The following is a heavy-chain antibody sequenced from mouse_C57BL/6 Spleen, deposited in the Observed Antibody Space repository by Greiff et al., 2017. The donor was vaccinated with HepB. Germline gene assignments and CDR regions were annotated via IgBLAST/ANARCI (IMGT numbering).Heavy chain of an antibody. CDR2: IWTGGGT. CDR3: ARNSNYYGSSSYYYAMDY. Sequence: VQLQESGPGLVAPSQSLSITCTVSGFSFTSYAISWVRQPPGKGLEWLGVIWTGGGTNYNSALKSRLSISKDNSKSQVFLKMNSLQTDDTARYYCARNSNYYGSSSYYYAMDYWGQGTSVTVSS. V-gene: IGHV2-9-1*01. CDR1: GFSFTSYA. J-gene: IGHJ4*01. D-gene: IGHD1-1*01.